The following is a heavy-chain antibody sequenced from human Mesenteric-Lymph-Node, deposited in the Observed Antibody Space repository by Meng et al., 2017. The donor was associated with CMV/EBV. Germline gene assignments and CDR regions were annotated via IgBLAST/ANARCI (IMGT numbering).Heavy chain of an antibody. V-gene: IGHV3-30*02. D-gene: IGHD6-19*01. CDR1: GFTFSSYG. CDR2: IRYDGSNK. Sequence: GGSLRLSCAASGFTFSSYGMHWVRQAPGKGLEWVAFIRYDGSNKYYADSVKGRFTISRDNSKNTLYLQMNSLRAEDTAVYYCAKMGVIAVAGKGVDVWGQGTTVTVSS. CDR3: AKMGVIAVAGKGVDV. J-gene: IGHJ6*02.